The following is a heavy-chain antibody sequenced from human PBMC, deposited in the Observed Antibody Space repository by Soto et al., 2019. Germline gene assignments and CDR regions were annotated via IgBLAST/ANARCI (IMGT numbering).Heavy chain of an antibody. J-gene: IGHJ6*03. CDR1: GYTFTSYA. Sequence: QVQLVQSGAEVKKPGASVKVSCKASGYTFTSYAMHWVRQAPGQRLEWMGWINAGNGNTKYSQKFQGRVTITRDTSASTAYMELSSPRSEDTAVYYCARDQTVTTYYYYYYMDVWGKGTTVTVSS. D-gene: IGHD4-17*01. CDR2: INAGNGNT. CDR3: ARDQTVTTYYYYYYMDV. V-gene: IGHV1-3*01.